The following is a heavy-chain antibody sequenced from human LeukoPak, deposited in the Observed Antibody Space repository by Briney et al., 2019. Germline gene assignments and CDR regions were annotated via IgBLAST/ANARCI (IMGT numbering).Heavy chain of an antibody. CDR3: ARGGVGYCSSTSCYVRWWDRGPYYYYMDV. Sequence: GASVKVSCKASGYTFTSYDINWVRQATGQGLEWMGWMNPNSGNTGYAQKFQGRVTMTRNTSISTAYMELSSLRSEDTAVYYCARGGVGYCSSTSCYVRWWDRGPYYYYMDVWGKGTTVTISS. J-gene: IGHJ6*03. CDR1: GYTFTSYD. CDR2: MNPNSGNT. V-gene: IGHV1-8*01. D-gene: IGHD2-2*01.